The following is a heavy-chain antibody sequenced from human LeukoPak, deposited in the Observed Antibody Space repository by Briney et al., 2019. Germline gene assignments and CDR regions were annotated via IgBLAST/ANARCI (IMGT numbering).Heavy chain of an antibody. CDR2: IKQDGSEK. Sequence: PGGSLRLSCVGSGFTFSSYRMSWVRQPPGKGLEWVANIKQDGSEKYYVDSVKGRFIISRDNAKNSLYLQMNSLRAEDTAVYYCARGASGIQLWFFDPWGQGTLVTVSS. CDR3: ARGASGIQLWFFDP. V-gene: IGHV3-7*01. CDR1: GFTFSSYR. D-gene: IGHD5-18*01. J-gene: IGHJ5*02.